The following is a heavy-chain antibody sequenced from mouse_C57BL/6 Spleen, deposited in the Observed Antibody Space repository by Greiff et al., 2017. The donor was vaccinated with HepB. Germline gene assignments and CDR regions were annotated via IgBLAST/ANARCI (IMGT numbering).Heavy chain of an antibody. D-gene: IGHD1-1*01. CDR3: TRRATVVATDWYFDV. J-gene: IGHJ1*03. CDR1: GYTFTSYW. Sequence: VHVKQSGTVLARPGASVKMSCKTSGYTFTSYWMHWVKQRPGQGLEWIGAIYPGNSDTSYNQKFKGKAKLTAVTSASTAYMELSSLTNEDSAVYYCTRRATVVATDWYFDVWGTGTTVTVSS. CDR2: IYPGNSDT. V-gene: IGHV1-5*01.